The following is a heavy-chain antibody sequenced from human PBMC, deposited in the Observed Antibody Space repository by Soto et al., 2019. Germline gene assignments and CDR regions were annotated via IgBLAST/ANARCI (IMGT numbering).Heavy chain of an antibody. CDR3: ARPGIAARGYFDY. CDR1: GYSFTSYW. D-gene: IGHD6-6*01. CDR2: IYPGDSDT. V-gene: IGHV5-51*01. J-gene: IGHJ4*02. Sequence: GESQKISCQGSGYSFTSYWIGWVRQMPGKGLEWMGIIYPGDSDTRYSPSFQGQVTISADKSISTAYLQWSSLKASDTAMYYCARPGIAARGYFDYWGQGTLVTVSS.